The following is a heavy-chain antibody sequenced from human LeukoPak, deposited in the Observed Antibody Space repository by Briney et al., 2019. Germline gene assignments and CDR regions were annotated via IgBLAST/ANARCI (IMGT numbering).Heavy chain of an antibody. Sequence: SETLSLTCAVYGGSFSGYYWSWIRQPPGKGLEWIGEINHSGSTNYNPSLKSRVAISVDTSKNQFSLKLSSVTAADTAVYYCARDRAVAGRGEDYYYYMDVWGKGTTVTVSS. J-gene: IGHJ6*03. CDR1: GGSFSGYY. CDR2: INHSGST. V-gene: IGHV4-34*01. CDR3: ARDRAVAGRGEDYYYYMDV. D-gene: IGHD6-19*01.